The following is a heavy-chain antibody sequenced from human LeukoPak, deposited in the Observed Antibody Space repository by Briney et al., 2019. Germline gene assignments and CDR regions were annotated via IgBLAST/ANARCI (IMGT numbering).Heavy chain of an antibody. V-gene: IGHV3-49*04. Sequence: PGGSLRLSCTASGFTFGDYAMSWVRQAPGKGVGWVGFIRSKAYGGTTEYAASVKGRFTISRDDSKSIAYLQMNSLKTEDTPVYYSTRGRRGYSYGYNDYWGQGTLVTVSS. J-gene: IGHJ4*02. CDR1: GFTFGDYA. CDR3: TRGRRGYSYGYNDY. CDR2: IRSKAYGGTT. D-gene: IGHD5-18*01.